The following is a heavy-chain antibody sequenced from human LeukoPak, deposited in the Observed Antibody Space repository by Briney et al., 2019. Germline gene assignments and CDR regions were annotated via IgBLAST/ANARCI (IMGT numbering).Heavy chain of an antibody. CDR2: INHSGST. D-gene: IGHD3-16*02. Sequence: SETLSLICTISGGSISSSSSYWGWIRQPPGKGLEWIGEINHSGSTNYNPSLKSRVTISVDTSKNQFSLKLSSVTAADTAVYYCARRRDYVWGSYRRGTQGPNDYWGQGTLVTVSS. CDR1: GGSISSSSSY. V-gene: IGHV4-39*07. CDR3: ARRRDYVWGSYRRGTQGPNDY. J-gene: IGHJ4*02.